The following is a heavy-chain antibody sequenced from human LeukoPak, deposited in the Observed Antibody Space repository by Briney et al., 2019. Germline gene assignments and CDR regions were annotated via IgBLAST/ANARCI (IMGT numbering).Heavy chain of an antibody. CDR1: GGSFSGYY. Sequence: SDTLSLTCAVYGGSFSGYYWSWIRHPPGKGLEWVGEINHSGSTTYNPSLKSRLYISVHTSTNHFSLNPISVPAAHPAVTYCARGRWGSNYRSLYYYYYYFLDVWGKGTAVTVSS. CDR2: INHSGST. V-gene: IGHV4-34*01. D-gene: IGHD3-16*01. J-gene: IGHJ6*03. CDR3: ARGRWGSNYRSLYYYYYYFLDV.